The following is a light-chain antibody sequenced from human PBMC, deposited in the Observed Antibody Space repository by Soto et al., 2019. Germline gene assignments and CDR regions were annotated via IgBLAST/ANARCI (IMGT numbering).Light chain of an antibody. CDR2: GAN. CDR3: PQYAGAPWT. J-gene: IGKJ1*01. Sequence: EIVLTQSPGTLSVSPGERAALSCKASQSVTSNYLAWYQPRPGQAPRLLIYGANRRATGSPDRLTGSGSGTDFNLTITRLEPEDSALYYCPQYAGAPWTFGQGTRVEIK. V-gene: IGKV3-20*01. CDR1: QSVTSNY.